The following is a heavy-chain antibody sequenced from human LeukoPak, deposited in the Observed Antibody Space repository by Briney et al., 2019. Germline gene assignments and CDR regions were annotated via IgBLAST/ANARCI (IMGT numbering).Heavy chain of an antibody. CDR1: GFTFGDYA. CDR2: IRSKAYGGTT. D-gene: IGHD6-19*01. Sequence: GRSLRLSCTASGFTFGDYAMSWFRQAPGKGLEWVGFIRSKAYGGTTEYAASVKGRFTISRDDSKSIAYLQMNSLKTDDTAVYYCTSLSAGAGLNWFDPWGQGTLVTVSS. CDR3: TSLSAGAGLNWFDP. J-gene: IGHJ5*02. V-gene: IGHV3-49*03.